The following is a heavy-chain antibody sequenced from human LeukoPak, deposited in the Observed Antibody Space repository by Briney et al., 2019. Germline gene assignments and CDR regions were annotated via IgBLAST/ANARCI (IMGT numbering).Heavy chain of an antibody. Sequence: PSEALSLTCTVSGGSISSGSYYWVWIRQPPGKGLEWIGTIYYSGTTYYNPSLKSRVTISVDTSKNQFSLKLSSVTAADTALYYCARRITGTTSDSYDYWGQGTLVTVSS. CDR1: GGSISSGSYY. V-gene: IGHV4-39*01. D-gene: IGHD1-20*01. CDR2: IYYSGTT. CDR3: ARRITGTTSDSYDY. J-gene: IGHJ4*02.